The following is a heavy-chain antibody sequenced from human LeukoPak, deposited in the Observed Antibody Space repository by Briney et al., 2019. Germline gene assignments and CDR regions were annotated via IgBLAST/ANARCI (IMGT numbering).Heavy chain of an antibody. CDR3: VGSSYYFDY. Sequence: SETLLLTCAVYGGSFNGYYGSWIRQPPGKGLEWTGDINHSASTNYQPSLKRRVTISVDTSKNQFSLKLSSVTAADTAVYYCVGSSYYFDYWGQGTLVTVSS. CDR1: GGSFNGYY. V-gene: IGHV4-34*01. J-gene: IGHJ4*02. CDR2: INHSAST. D-gene: IGHD6-6*01.